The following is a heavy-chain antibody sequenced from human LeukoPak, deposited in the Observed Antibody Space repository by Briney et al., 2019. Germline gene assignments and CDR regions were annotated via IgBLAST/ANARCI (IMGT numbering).Heavy chain of an antibody. CDR2: ISGSGGAT. Sequence: PGGSLRLSCAASGVTFSSYAMSWVRQTPGKGLEWVSVISGSGGATYYADSVKGRFTISRDNSKNTLYLQMNSLRAEDTAVYYCAKEPNSMAAAGNRFDPWGQGTLVTVSS. CDR3: AKEPNSMAAAGNRFDP. CDR1: GVTFSSYA. J-gene: IGHJ5*02. V-gene: IGHV3-23*01. D-gene: IGHD6-13*01.